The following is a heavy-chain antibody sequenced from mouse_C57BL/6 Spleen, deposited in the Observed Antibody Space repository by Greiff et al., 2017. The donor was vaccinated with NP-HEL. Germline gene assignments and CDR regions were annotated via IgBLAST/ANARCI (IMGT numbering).Heavy chain of an antibody. CDR1: GFTFSDYG. D-gene: IGHD1-1*01. V-gene: IGHV5-17*01. Sequence: EVQLVESGGGLVKPGGSLKLSCAASGFTFSDYGMHWVRQAPEKGLEWVAYISSGSSTIYYADTVKGRFPISSDNAKNTLFLQMTSLRSEDTAMYYCARRYYGSSPYYYAMDYWGQGTSVTVSS. J-gene: IGHJ4*01. CDR3: ARRYYGSSPYYYAMDY. CDR2: ISSGSSTI.